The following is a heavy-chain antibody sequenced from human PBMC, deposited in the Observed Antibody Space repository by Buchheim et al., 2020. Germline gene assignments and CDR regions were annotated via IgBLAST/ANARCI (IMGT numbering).Heavy chain of an antibody. CDR2: IDWDDDK. J-gene: IGHJ6*02. Sequence: QVTLRESGPALVKPTQTLTLTCTFSGFTLSTTGMCVSWIRQSPGKALEWLSFIDWDDDKYYYTSLKTRLTISKDTSINQVAITLTNLDPVDTATYYCGHSRLTGIDYDYDVDVWGPGTT. CDR3: GHSRLTGIDYDYDVDV. D-gene: IGHD1-14*01. CDR1: GFTLSTTGMC. V-gene: IGHV2-70*01.